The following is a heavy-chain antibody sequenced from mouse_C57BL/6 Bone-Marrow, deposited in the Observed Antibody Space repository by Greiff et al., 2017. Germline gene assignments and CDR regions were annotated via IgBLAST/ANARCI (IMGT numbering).Heavy chain of an antibody. D-gene: IGHD2-4*01. V-gene: IGHV1-62-2*01. CDR3: ARHEEPIYYDYEGFAY. CDR2: FYPGSGSI. J-gene: IGHJ3*01. Sequence: VKLVESGAELVKPGASVKLSCKASGYTFTEYTIHWVKQRSGQGLEWIGWFYPGSGSIKYNEKFKDKATLTADKSSSTVYMELSRLTSEDSAVYFCARHEEPIYYDYEGFAYWGQGTLVTVSA. CDR1: GYTFTEYT.